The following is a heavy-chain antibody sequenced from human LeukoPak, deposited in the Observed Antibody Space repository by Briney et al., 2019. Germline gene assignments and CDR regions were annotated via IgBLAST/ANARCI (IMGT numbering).Heavy chain of an antibody. CDR2: IYHYGTT. CDR1: GGSISSNNW. J-gene: IGHJ4*02. Sequence: SETLSLTCAVSGGSISSNNWWTWVRQAPGKGLEWIGEIYHYGTTNYNPSLKGRVTISVDKSKSQFSLKFNSVTAADTAVYYCARGPSLGAHLDYWGQGTLVTVSS. D-gene: IGHD1-26*01. V-gene: IGHV4-4*02. CDR3: ARGPSLGAHLDY.